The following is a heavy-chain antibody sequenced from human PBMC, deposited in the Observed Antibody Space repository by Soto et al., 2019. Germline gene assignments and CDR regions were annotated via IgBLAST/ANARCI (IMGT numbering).Heavy chain of an antibody. D-gene: IGHD3-22*01. J-gene: IGHJ4*02. Sequence: DSVKGRFTISRDSSKNTLYLQMNSLRADDTAVYYCARDKFYDGSGXXFDYXGQGXLVTVSS. V-gene: IGHV3-30*07. CDR3: ARDKFYDGSGXXFDY.